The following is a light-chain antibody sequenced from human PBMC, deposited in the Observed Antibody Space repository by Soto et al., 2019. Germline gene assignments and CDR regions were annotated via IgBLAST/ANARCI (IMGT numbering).Light chain of an antibody. CDR2: GAS. CDR3: QQSYSDPPT. Sequence: EIVLTQSPATLSLSPWERATLSCMASQSVSNNYLAWSQQKPGQAPRLLIYGASPRATGIPARFSGSGSGTAVTLTISSLQPEDLATYFCQQSYSDPPTFGQGTKVDIK. CDR1: QSVSNNY. J-gene: IGKJ1*01. V-gene: IGKV3D-7*01.